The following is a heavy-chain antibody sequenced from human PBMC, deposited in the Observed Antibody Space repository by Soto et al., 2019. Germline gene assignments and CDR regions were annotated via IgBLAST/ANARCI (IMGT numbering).Heavy chain of an antibody. Sequence: EVQLVESGGGLVQPGGSLRLSCAATGLSLNSLWMYWIRQSPGGGLQWISGINGNGRSTRYVDSVSGRFTISRDNAQNTLYLQMNSLRAEDTSIYYCASYNWPATSDYWGHGTPVTVSS. J-gene: IGHJ4*01. CDR2: INGNGRST. D-gene: IGHD1-20*01. V-gene: IGHV3-74*01. CDR3: ASYNWPATSDY. CDR1: GLSLNSLW.